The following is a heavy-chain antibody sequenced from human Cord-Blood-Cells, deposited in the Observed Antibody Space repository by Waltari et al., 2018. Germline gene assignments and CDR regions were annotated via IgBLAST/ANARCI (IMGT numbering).Heavy chain of an antibody. V-gene: IGHV1-69*12. CDR3: ARGVTGTTYYFDY. Sequence: QVRLVQPGAEVKRPGSSGKLPGKHLGGTFSNNLFSWGGRAPGQGLEWMGGIIPIFGTANYAQKFQGRVTITADESTSTAYMELSSLRSEDTAVYYCARGVTGTTYYFDYWGQGTLVTVSS. CDR1: GGTFSNNL. CDR2: IIPIFGTA. D-gene: IGHD1-1*01. J-gene: IGHJ4*02.